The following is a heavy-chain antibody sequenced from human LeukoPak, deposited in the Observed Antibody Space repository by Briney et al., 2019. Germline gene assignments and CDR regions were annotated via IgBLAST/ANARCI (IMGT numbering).Heavy chain of an antibody. CDR2: INPNSGGT. CDR3: ARDLGGTATSFDY. Sequence: ASVKVSCKASGYTFTGYFIHWVRQAPGQGLEWMGWINPNSGGTNYAQKFQGRVTVTRDTSISTAYMELSSLRSNDAAVYYCARDLGGTATSFDYWGQGTLVTVSS. V-gene: IGHV1-2*02. D-gene: IGHD3-16*01. CDR1: GYTFTGYF. J-gene: IGHJ4*02.